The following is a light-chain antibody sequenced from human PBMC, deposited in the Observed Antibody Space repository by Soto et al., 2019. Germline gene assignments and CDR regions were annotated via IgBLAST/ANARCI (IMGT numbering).Light chain of an antibody. CDR1: QSVSSH. CDR3: QQRSNWIT. Sequence: EIVLTQSPATLSLSPGERATLSCRASQSVSSHLAWYQQKPGQAPRLLIYDASNRATGIPARFSGSGSGTDFTLTISSLEPEDFAVYCCQQRSNWITFGQGTRLEIK. V-gene: IGKV3-11*01. J-gene: IGKJ5*01. CDR2: DAS.